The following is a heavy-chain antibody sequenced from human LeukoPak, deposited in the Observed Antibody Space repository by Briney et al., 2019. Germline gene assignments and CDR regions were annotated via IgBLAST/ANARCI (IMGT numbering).Heavy chain of an antibody. CDR2: ISAYNGNT. CDR3: ARGRYDDFWSGYWDYFDY. Sequence: ASVKVSCKASGGTFSSYAISWVRQAPGQGLEWMGWISAYNGNTNYAQKLQGRVTMTTDTSTSTAYMELRSLRSDDTAVYYCARGRYDDFWSGYWDYFDYWGQGTLVTVSS. CDR1: GGTFSSYA. J-gene: IGHJ4*02. V-gene: IGHV1-18*01. D-gene: IGHD3-3*01.